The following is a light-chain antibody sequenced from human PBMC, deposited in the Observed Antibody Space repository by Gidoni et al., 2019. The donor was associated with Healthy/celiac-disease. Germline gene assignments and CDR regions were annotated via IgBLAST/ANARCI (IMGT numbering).Light chain of an antibody. Sequence: QSVLTQPPSVSAAPEQRVTISCTGSSSNIGAGYDVHWYQQLPGTAPKLLIYGNSNRPSGVPDRFSGSKSGTSASLAITGLQAEDEADYYCQSYDSSLSGSLVFGGGTKLTVL. CDR2: GNS. CDR3: QSYDSSLSGSLV. J-gene: IGLJ2*01. V-gene: IGLV1-40*01. CDR1: SSNIGAGYD.